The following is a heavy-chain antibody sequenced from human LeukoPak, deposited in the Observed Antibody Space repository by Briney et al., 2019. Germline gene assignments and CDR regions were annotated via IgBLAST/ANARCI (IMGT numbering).Heavy chain of an antibody. V-gene: IGHV4-39*07. CDR1: GGSISTSSYY. J-gene: IGHJ4*02. D-gene: IGHD6-13*01. Sequence: PSETLSLTCTVSGGSISTSSYYWGWIRQSPGKGLEWIGSIYYTGSTYYSPSLKSRVTISVDRSKNLFSLKLSSVTAADTAVYYCARYYRQRSIAAAGIYRGYYFDYWGQGTLVTVSS. CDR3: ARYYRQRSIAAAGIYRGYYFDY. CDR2: IYYTGST.